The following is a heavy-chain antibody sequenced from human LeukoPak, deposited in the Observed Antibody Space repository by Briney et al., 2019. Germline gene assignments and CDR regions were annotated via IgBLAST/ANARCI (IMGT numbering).Heavy chain of an antibody. V-gene: IGHV3-7*03. J-gene: IGHJ6*02. D-gene: IGHD3-16*01. CDR3: ARGGGLDA. CDR2: INHNGNVN. CDR1: GFTFRSYW. Sequence: GGSLRLSCAASGFTFRSYWMNWARQPPAKGLEWVASINHNGNVNYYVDAVKGRFTISRDNAKHSLYLQMTNLRAEDTAVYFCARGGGLDAWGQGAPVTASS.